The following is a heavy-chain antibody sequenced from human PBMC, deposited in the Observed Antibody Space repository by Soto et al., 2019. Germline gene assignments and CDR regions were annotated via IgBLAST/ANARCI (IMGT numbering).Heavy chain of an antibody. CDR2: IRYDGSER. J-gene: IGHJ4*02. V-gene: IGHV3-7*05. CDR1: GFTFSNFW. D-gene: IGHD4-17*01. CDR3: ARGHYGDGLG. Sequence: EVQLVESGGGLVQPGGSLRLSCAAFGFTFSNFWMTWVRQPPGKGLEWVANIRYDGSERYHVDSVKGRFTISRDNAKNSLYLQMNSLRVEDTAMYYCARGHYGDGLGWGQGTLVTVSS.